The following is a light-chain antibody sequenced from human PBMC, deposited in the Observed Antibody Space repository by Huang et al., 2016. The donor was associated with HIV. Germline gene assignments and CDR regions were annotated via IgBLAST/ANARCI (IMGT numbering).Light chain of an antibody. V-gene: IGKV3-15*01. J-gene: IGKJ1*01. Sequence: EIVMTQSPATLSVSPGGRATLSCRASQNITRLAWYQHKPGQAPRRLRYDASSRASGVPARFSGGGSGTDFTLTVSSLQSDDFALYYCQQYDDWPPWTFGQGTQVDMK. CDR2: DAS. CDR3: QQYDDWPPWT. CDR1: QNITR.